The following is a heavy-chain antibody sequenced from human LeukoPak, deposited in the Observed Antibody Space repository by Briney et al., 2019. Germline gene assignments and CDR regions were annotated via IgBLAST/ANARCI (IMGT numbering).Heavy chain of an antibody. V-gene: IGHV3-66*04. CDR1: GFTVSSNY. D-gene: IGHD3-22*01. CDR3: AKQTMKMYYFDY. J-gene: IGHJ4*02. Sequence: GGSLRLSCAASGFTVSSNYMSWVRQAPGKGLEWVSVIYSGGSTYYADSVKGRFTISRDNSKNTLYLQMNSLRAEDTAVYYCAKQTMKMYYFDYWGRGTLVTVSS. CDR2: IYSGGST.